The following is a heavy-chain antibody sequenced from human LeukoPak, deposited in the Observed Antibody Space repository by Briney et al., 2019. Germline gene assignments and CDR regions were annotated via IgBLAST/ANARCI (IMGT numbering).Heavy chain of an antibody. V-gene: IGHV5-51*01. J-gene: IGHJ4*02. CDR2: IYPDDSDT. D-gene: IGHD4/OR15-4a*01. CDR3: ARLDLVPTSID. CDR1: GDSFSNYW. Sequence: GESLKISCQGSGDSFSNYWLAWVRQMPGKGLEWMGIIYPDDSDTRYSPSFQGQVTISVDKSISTAYLQWSCLKASDTAMYYCARLDLVPTSIDWGQGTLVTVSS.